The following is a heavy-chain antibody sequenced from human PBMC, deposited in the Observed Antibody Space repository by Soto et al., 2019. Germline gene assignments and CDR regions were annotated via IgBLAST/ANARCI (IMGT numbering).Heavy chain of an antibody. D-gene: IGHD3-3*01. CDR3: ASGRFLEWLFSYYYGMDV. Sequence: PSATLSLTCAVYGGSFSGYYWSWIRQPPGKGLEWIGEINHSGSTNYNPSLKSRVTISVDTSKNQFSLKLSSVTAADTAVYYCASGRFLEWLFSYYYGMDVWGQGTTVTVSS. CDR2: INHSGST. V-gene: IGHV4-34*01. CDR1: GGSFSGYY. J-gene: IGHJ6*02.